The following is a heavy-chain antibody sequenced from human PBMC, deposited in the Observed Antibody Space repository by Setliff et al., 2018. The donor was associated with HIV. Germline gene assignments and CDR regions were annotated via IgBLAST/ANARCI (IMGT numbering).Heavy chain of an antibody. CDR1: GFTFSNYW. CDR2: IDNDGSST. V-gene: IGHV3-74*01. D-gene: IGHD6-13*01. J-gene: IGHJ2*01. Sequence: PGESLKISCAASGFTFSNYWMHWVRQTPRKGLVWVSRIDNDGSSTAYADSVKGRFTISRDNAKNTLYLQMNSLRAEDTAVYYCARGKDSRSWLDWYFDLWGRGTLVTVSS. CDR3: ARGKDSRSWLDWYFDL.